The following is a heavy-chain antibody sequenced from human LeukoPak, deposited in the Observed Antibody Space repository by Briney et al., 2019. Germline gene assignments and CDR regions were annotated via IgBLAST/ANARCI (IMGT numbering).Heavy chain of an antibody. CDR2: TYYSGST. Sequence: PSETLSLTCTVSGGSISSYYWSWIRQPPGKGLEWIGYTYYSGSTNYNPSLKSRVTISVDTSKNQFSLKLSSVTAADTAVYYCAGARSPTEYHASYIPSYYYYYYGMDVWGQGTTVTVSS. V-gene: IGHV4-59*01. CDR1: GGSISSYY. D-gene: IGHD2-21*01. J-gene: IGHJ6*02. CDR3: AGARSPTEYHASYIPSYYYYYYGMDV.